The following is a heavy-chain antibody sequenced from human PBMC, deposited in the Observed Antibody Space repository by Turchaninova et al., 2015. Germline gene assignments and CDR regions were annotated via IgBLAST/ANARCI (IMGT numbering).Heavy chain of an antibody. CDR2: SFYTGNT. V-gene: IGHV4-39*01. CDR3: ASLIEMATVNHDAFDM. J-gene: IGHJ3*02. Sequence: QLLLHESGPGLVKPSQTLSLTCSVSGGSISTSDYYWAWIRQPPGQRLDWIGNSFYTGNTYYNPSLRSRITMSVDTSKNQFSLELNSVTAADTAVYFCASLIEMATVNHDAFDMWGQGTMVTVSS. D-gene: IGHD5-24*01. CDR1: GGSISTSDYY.